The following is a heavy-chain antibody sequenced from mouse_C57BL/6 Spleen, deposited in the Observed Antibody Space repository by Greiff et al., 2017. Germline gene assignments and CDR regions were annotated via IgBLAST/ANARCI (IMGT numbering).Heavy chain of an antibody. CDR3: ARHKYFDV. CDR1: GFTFSSYG. J-gene: IGHJ1*03. CDR2: ISSGGSYT. Sequence: EVKLVESGGDLVKPGGSLKLSCAASGFTFSSYGMSWVRQTPDKRLEWVATISSGGSYTYYPDSVKGRFTISRDNAKNTLYLQMSSLKSEDTAMYYCARHKYFDVWGTGTTVTVSS. V-gene: IGHV5-6*01.